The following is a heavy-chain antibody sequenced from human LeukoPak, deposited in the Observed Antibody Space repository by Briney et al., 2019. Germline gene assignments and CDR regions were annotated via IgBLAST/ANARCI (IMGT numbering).Heavy chain of an antibody. J-gene: IGHJ3*02. CDR1: GGTFSSYA. V-gene: IGHV1-69*05. D-gene: IGHD3-22*01. Sequence: SVKVSCKASGGTFSSYAISWVRQAPGQGLEWMGGFIPIFGTANYAQKFQGRVTITTDESTSTAYMELGSLRSEDTAVYYCARVGQYYDSSGLSNAFDIWGQGTMVTVSS. CDR2: FIPIFGTA. CDR3: ARVGQYYDSSGLSNAFDI.